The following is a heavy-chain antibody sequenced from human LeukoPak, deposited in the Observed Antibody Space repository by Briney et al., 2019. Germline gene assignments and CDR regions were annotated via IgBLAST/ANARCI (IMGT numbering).Heavy chain of an antibody. CDR2: IGTAGDT. D-gene: IGHD4-11*01. Sequence: GGALRLSCAASGFTFSSYDMHRVRQATGKGLEWVSAIGTAGDTYYPGSVKGRFTISRENAKNSLYLQMNSLRAGDTAVYYCARLGLQLDAFDIWGQGTMVTVSS. CDR3: ARLGLQLDAFDI. V-gene: IGHV3-13*01. CDR1: GFTFSSYD. J-gene: IGHJ3*02.